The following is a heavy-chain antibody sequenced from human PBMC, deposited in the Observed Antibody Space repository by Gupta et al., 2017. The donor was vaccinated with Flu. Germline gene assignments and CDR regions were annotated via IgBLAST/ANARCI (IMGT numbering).Heavy chain of an antibody. CDR1: GGSFSGYY. CDR3: AGSIAAAGPIDY. J-gene: IGHJ4*02. CDR2: INHSGST. D-gene: IGHD6-13*01. V-gene: IGHV4-34*01. Sequence: QVQLQQWGAGLLKPSETLSLTCAVYGGSFSGYYWSWIRQPPGKGREWIGEINHSGSTNYNPSLKSRVTISVDTSKNQFSLKLSSVTAADTAVYYCAGSIAAAGPIDYWGQGTLVT.